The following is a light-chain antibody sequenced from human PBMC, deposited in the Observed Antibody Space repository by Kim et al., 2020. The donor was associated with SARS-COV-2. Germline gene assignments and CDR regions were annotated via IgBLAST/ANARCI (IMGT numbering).Light chain of an antibody. CDR1: QSVDGW. J-gene: IGKJ2*02. CDR2: QAS. V-gene: IGKV1-5*03. CDR3: KQYKTLWT. Sequence: DIQMTQSPSTLSAFVGNRVSITCRASQSVDGWLAWYQQRPGKAPELLIYQASKLASGVPSRFSGSGFGTDFTLTISDLQPDDSAIYYCKQYKTLWTFGPGTKLEIK.